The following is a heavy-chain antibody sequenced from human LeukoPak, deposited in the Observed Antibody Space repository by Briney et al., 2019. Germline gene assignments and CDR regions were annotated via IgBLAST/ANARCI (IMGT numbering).Heavy chain of an antibody. J-gene: IGHJ4*02. CDR3: ARGPTSIWSGYYPSPNFDH. D-gene: IGHD3-3*01. CDR1: GFTFSSYG. Sequence: PGGSLRLSCAASGFTFSSYGMHWVRQAPGKGLEWVAVIWYDGSNKYYADSVKGRFTISRDNSKNTLYLQMNSLRAEDTAVYYCARGPTSIWSGYYPSPNFDHWGQGTLVTVSS. CDR2: IWYDGSNK. V-gene: IGHV3-33*01.